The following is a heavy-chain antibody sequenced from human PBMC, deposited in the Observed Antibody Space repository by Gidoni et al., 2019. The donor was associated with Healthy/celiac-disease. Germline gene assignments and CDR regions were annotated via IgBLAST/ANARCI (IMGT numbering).Heavy chain of an antibody. Sequence: EVQLVESGGGLVQPGGSLRLSCAASGSTFRSYWMHWVRQAPGKGLVWVSRINSDGSSTSYADSVKGRFTISRDNAKNTLYLQMNSLRAEDTAVYYCARDLGTINDYGDPDYWGQGTLVTVSS. V-gene: IGHV3-74*01. CDR1: GSTFRSYW. D-gene: IGHD4-17*01. J-gene: IGHJ4*02. CDR2: INSDGSST. CDR3: ARDLGTINDYGDPDY.